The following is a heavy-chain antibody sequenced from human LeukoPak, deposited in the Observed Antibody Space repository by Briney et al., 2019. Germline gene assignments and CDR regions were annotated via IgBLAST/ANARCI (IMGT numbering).Heavy chain of an antibody. CDR2: IYNSGNT. D-gene: IGHD3-16*01. CDR3: ARESGSYLWRSWLNP. V-gene: IGHV4-59*01. CDR1: GGSFSGYY. J-gene: IGHJ5*02. Sequence: SETLSLTCAVYGGSFSGYYWTWIRQPPGKGLEWIGNIYNSGNTNYNPSLKSRVTISVDTSKNQFSLKLNSVTAADTAVYYCARESGSYLWRSWLNPWGQGTLVTVSS.